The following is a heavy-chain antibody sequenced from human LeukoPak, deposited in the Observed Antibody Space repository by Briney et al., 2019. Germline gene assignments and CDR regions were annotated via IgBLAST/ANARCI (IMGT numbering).Heavy chain of an antibody. CDR2: IKTDGSIT. J-gene: IGHJ4*02. D-gene: IGHD6-6*01. CDR3: ARGGRDIAALDY. CDR1: GFGFSSHW. V-gene: IGHV3-74*01. Sequence: PGGSLRLSCAASGFGFSSHWMYWVRQPPGKGLVWVSRIKTDGSITTYADSVRGRFTISRDNAKNTLYLQMNSLRAEDTAVYYCARGGRDIAALDYWGQGTLATVSS.